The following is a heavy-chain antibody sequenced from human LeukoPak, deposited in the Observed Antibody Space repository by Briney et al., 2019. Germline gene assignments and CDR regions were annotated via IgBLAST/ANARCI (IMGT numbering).Heavy chain of an antibody. CDR3: AKEYSTHSHYYYYMDV. CDR2: ISWDGGST. V-gene: IGHV3-43D*04. CDR1: GLTFDDYA. J-gene: IGHJ6*03. Sequence: PGGSLRLSCAASGLTFDDYAMHWVRQAPGKGLEWVSLISWDGGSTYYADSVKGRFTISRDNSKNSLYLQMNSLRAEDTALYYCAKEYSTHSHYYYYMDVWGKGTTVTVSS. D-gene: IGHD6-13*01.